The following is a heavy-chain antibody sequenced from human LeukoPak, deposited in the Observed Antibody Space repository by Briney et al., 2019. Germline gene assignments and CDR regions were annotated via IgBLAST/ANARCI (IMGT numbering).Heavy chain of an antibody. D-gene: IGHD6-13*01. Sequence: SETLSLTCAVYGGSFSGYYWSWIRQPPGKGLEWIGEINHSGSTNYNPSLKSRVTISVDTSKNQFSLKLSSVTAADTAVYYCASLNSSSWYYYYYYMDVWGKGTTVTISS. J-gene: IGHJ6*03. V-gene: IGHV4-34*01. CDR1: GGSFSGYY. CDR2: INHSGST. CDR3: ASLNSSSWYYYYYYMDV.